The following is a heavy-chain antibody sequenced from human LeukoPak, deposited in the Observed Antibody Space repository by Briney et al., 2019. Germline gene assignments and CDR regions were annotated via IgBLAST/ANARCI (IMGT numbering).Heavy chain of an antibody. D-gene: IGHD2-2*01. Sequence: GGSLRLSCAASGFTFSSYAMSWVRQAPGKGLEWVSAISGSGGSTYYADSVKGRFTISRDNSKNTLYLQMNSLRAEDTAVYYCARDLRYCGSTSCSYYFDYWGQGTLVTVSS. CDR1: GFTFSSYA. CDR3: ARDLRYCGSTSCSYYFDY. CDR2: ISGSGGST. J-gene: IGHJ4*02. V-gene: IGHV3-23*01.